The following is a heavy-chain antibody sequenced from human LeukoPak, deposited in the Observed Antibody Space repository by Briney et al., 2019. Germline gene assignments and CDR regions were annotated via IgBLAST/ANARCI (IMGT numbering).Heavy chain of an antibody. CDR2: ISYGDGGT. J-gene: IGHJ4*02. D-gene: IGHD5-24*01. CDR3: AKDQGWLQFYFDY. CDR1: GFTFSNYA. V-gene: IGHV3-23*01. Sequence: PGGSLRLSCETSGFTFSNYAMSWVRQAPGRGLEWVSGISYGDGGTYYADSVKGRFTISRDNSKNTLYLQMNSLRAEDTAVYYCAKDQGWLQFYFDYWGQGTLVTVSS.